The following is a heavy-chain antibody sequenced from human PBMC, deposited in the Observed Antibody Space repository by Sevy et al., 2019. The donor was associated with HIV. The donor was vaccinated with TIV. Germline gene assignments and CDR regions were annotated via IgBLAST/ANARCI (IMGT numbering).Heavy chain of an antibody. CDR3: ARFSGGSKGTAFDY. V-gene: IGHV3-53*01. D-gene: IGHD2-15*01. J-gene: IGHJ4*02. CDR1: GFTVNTNY. CDR2: IYSGGST. Sequence: GGSLRLSCTASGFTVNTNYMSWVRQAPEKGLEWVSVIYSGGSTYYADSVKGRFTISRDNYKNTVYLQMNSLRAEDTAVYYCARFSGGSKGTAFDYWGQGTLVTVSS.